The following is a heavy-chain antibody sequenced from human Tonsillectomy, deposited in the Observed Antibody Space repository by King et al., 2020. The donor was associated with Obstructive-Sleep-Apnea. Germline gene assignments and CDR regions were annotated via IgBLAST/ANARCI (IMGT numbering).Heavy chain of an antibody. V-gene: IGHV3-9*01. CDR3: AKALSSGWYSPPYY. Sequence: VQLVESGGGLVQPGRSLRLSCAASGFTFEDYAMHWVRQAPGKGLAWVSGISWNSGSIGFADSVKGRFTISRDNAKNSLCLQMKSLRGEDTTFYYCAKALSSGWYSPPYYWGQGTLVTASS. CDR1: GFTFEDYA. D-gene: IGHD6-19*01. J-gene: IGHJ4*02. CDR2: ISWNSGSI.